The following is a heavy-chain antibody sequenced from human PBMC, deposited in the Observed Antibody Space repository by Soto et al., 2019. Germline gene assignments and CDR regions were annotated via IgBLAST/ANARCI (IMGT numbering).Heavy chain of an antibody. V-gene: IGHV1-8*01. CDR1: GYTFTSYN. J-gene: IGHJ5*02. CDR2: MNPNSGNT. D-gene: IGHD1-20*01. CDR3: ARVRLLYSWNDVWLVP. Sequence: ASVKLSCKASGYTFTSYNINWVRQATGQGLEWMGWMNPNSGNTGYAQKFQGRVTMTRNTSISTAYMELSNLRSEDTAVYYCARVRLLYSWNDVWLVPWCQARLVTVSS.